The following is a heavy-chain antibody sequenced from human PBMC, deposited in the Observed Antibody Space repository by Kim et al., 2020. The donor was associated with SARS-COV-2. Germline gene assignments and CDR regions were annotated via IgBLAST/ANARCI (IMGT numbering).Heavy chain of an antibody. J-gene: IGHJ5*02. CDR1: GFTFRGFG. CDR2: VYYDGSRS. Sequence: GGSLRLSCATSGFTFRGFGIHWVRLSPKKGLEWVAAVYYDGSRSVYADSVKGRFAVSKDFSNNMVYLQMNSLRVEDTAVYYCARDRDTAGRYSWLDPWGQGTLVTVS. D-gene: IGHD2-8*02. CDR3: ARDRDTAGRYSWLDP. V-gene: IGHV3-33*01.